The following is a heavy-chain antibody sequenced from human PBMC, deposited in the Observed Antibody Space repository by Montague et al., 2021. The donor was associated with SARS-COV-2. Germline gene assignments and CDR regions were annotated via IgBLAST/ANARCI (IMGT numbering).Heavy chain of an antibody. CDR3: ARGAPGY. CDR2: INHSGRT. CDR1: GGSFSGYY. V-gene: IGHV4-34*01. J-gene: IGHJ4*02. Sequence: SETLSLTCAVYGGSFSGYYWTWIRQSPGKGLEWIGEINHSGRTNYNPSLKSRVTISVDTSKNQFSLNLTSVTAADTAVYYCARGAPGYWGQGTLVTVSS.